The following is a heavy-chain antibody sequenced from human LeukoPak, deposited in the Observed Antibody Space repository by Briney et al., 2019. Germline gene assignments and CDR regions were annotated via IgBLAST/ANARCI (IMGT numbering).Heavy chain of an antibody. J-gene: IGHJ4*02. CDR3: ASPGDDSSGYYLPYFDY. Sequence: RASVKVSCKAPGYTFTGYYMHWVRQAPGQGLEWMGWINPNSGGTNYAQKFQGRVTMTRDTSISTAYMELSRLRSDDTAVYYCASPGDDSSGYYLPYFDYWGQGTLVTVSS. D-gene: IGHD3-22*01. CDR2: INPNSGGT. CDR1: GYTFTGYY. V-gene: IGHV1-2*02.